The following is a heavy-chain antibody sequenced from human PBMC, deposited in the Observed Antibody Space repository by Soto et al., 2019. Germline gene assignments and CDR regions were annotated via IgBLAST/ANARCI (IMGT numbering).Heavy chain of an antibody. CDR3: ARDEPNGELPDAFDN. CDR1: GFSFSAYW. J-gene: IGHJ3*02. CDR2: INEDGREK. V-gene: IGHV3-7*01. D-gene: IGHD1-26*01. Sequence: EVQLVESGGALVQPGGSLRLSCAASGFSFSAYWMNWVRQAPGKGLEWVANINEDGREKYYVDSEKGRVTISRDNAKDSMYLQMTNLGADDAAVYYCARDEPNGELPDAFDNWGQGTVVTVSS.